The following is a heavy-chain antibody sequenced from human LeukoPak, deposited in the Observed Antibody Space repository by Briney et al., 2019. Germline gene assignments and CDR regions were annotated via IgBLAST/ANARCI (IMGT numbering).Heavy chain of an antibody. V-gene: IGHV1-2*04. Sequence: GASVKVSCKASGYTFTGYYMHWVRQAPGQGLEWMGWINPNSGGTNYAQKFQGWVTMTRDTSISTAYMELSSLRSEDTAVYYCARDHGRIAAAGNFDYWGQGTLVTVSS. D-gene: IGHD6-13*01. CDR3: ARDHGRIAAAGNFDY. J-gene: IGHJ4*02. CDR2: INPNSGGT. CDR1: GYTFTGYY.